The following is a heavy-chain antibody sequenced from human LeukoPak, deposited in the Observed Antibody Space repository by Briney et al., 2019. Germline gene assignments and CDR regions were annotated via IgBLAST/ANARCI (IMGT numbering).Heavy chain of an antibody. Sequence: GGSLRLSCAASGFTFSSYAMHWVRQAPGKGLEWVAVISYDGSNKYYADSVKGRSTISRDNSKNTLYLQMNSLRAEDTAVYYCARDWALRMDVWGKGTTVTVSS. CDR2: ISYDGSNK. J-gene: IGHJ6*04. V-gene: IGHV3-30*04. D-gene: IGHD3-16*01. CDR1: GFTFSSYA. CDR3: ARDWALRMDV.